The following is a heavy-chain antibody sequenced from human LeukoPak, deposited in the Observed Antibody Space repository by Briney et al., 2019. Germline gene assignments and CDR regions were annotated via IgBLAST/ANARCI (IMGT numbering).Heavy chain of an antibody. CDR3: ARLLLRGYFDY. Sequence: SETLSLTCTVSGGSISSSSYYWGWIRQPPGKGLEWIGSIYYSRSTYYNPSLKSRVTISVDTSKNQFSLKLSSVTAADTAVYYCARLLLRGYFDYWGQGTLVTVSS. J-gene: IGHJ4*02. V-gene: IGHV4-39*01. D-gene: IGHD3-9*01. CDR2: IYYSRST. CDR1: GGSISSSSYY.